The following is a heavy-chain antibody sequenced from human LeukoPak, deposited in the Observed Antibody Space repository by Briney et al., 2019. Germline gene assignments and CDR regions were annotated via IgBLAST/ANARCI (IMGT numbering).Heavy chain of an antibody. CDR1: GGSISSYY. CDR2: IYYSGST. V-gene: IGHV4-59*01. D-gene: IGHD2-2*01. Sequence: SETLSLTCTVSGGSISSYYWSWIRQPPGKGLEWIGYIYYSGSTNYNPSLRSRVTISVDTSKNQFSLKLSSVTAADTAVYYCARVAPGVVPAAMPDYWGQGTLVTVSS. J-gene: IGHJ4*02. CDR3: ARVAPGVVPAAMPDY.